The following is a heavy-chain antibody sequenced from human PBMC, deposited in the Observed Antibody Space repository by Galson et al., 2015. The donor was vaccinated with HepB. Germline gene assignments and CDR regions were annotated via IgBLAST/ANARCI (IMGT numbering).Heavy chain of an antibody. Sequence: SLRLSCAASGFTFSSYWMSWVRQAPGKGLEWVANIKQDGSEKYYVDSVKGRFTISRDNAKNSLYLQMNSLRAEDTAVYYCAREVPWCSSTSCYMGEYYYYMDVWGKGTTVTVSS. D-gene: IGHD2-2*02. V-gene: IGHV3-7*03. J-gene: IGHJ6*03. CDR1: GFTFSSYW. CDR3: AREVPWCSSTSCYMGEYYYYMDV. CDR2: IKQDGSEK.